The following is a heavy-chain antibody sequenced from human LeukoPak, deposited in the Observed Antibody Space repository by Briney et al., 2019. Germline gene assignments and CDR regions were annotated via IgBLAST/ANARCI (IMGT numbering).Heavy chain of an antibody. V-gene: IGHV4-59*08. CDR3: ARHHDGGPKLRLDF. CDR1: GASVSNYY. CDR2: FHYSGST. D-gene: IGHD2-15*01. J-gene: IGHJ4*02. Sequence: SETLSLTCRVSGASVSNYYWRWIRQSPGQGLEWIGFFHYSGSTNYNPSLNSRVTTSIDTSMNQLSLTLVSVTAADTAVYFCARHHDGGPKLRLDFWGLGVLVTVSS.